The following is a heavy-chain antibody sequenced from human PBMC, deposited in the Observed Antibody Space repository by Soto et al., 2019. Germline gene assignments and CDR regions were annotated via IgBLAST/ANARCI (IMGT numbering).Heavy chain of an antibody. CDR1: GFTVSNNY. D-gene: IGHD3-10*01. V-gene: IGHV3-53*04. CDR3: ASGTEYYQGSGNYYYYGMDV. J-gene: IGHJ6*02. CDR2: IYSGGNT. Sequence: EVQLVESGGGLVQPGGSLRLSCAASGFTVSNNYMSWVRQAPGKGLKWVSVIYSGGNTYYADSVKGRFTISRHNSKNTLYLQMNSLRVEDTAVYYCASGTEYYQGSGNYYYYGMDVWGQGTTVTVSS.